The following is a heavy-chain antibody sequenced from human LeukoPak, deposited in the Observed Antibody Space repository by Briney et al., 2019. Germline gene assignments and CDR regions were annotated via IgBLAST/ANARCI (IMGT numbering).Heavy chain of an antibody. J-gene: IGHJ4*02. V-gene: IGHV4-4*07. CDR1: GGSISSYY. D-gene: IGHD3-10*01. CDR3: AGAGGIWFGELFAGYYFDY. CDR2: IYTSGST. Sequence: KPSETLSLTCTVSGGSISSYYWSWIRQPAGKGLEWIGRIYTSGSTNYNPSLKSRVTMSVDTSKNQFSLKLSSVTAADTAVYYCAGAGGIWFGELFAGYYFDYWGQGTLVTVSS.